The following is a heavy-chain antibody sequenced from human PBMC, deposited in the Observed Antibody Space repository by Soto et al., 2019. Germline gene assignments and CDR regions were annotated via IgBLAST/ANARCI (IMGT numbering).Heavy chain of an antibody. CDR2: ISGSGSST. CDR3: AKNYCSSTRCYILNPYNWFDP. CDR1: GFTFSNYG. D-gene: IGHD2-2*02. V-gene: IGHV3-23*01. J-gene: IGHJ5*02. Sequence: EVQLLESGGGLVQPGGSLRLSCAASGFTFSNYGMTWVRQAPGKGLEWVSAISGSGSSTYYADSVKGRFTISRDNSKNTLYLQMNSLRAEDTAVYYCAKNYCSSTRCYILNPYNWFDPWGQGTLVTVSS.